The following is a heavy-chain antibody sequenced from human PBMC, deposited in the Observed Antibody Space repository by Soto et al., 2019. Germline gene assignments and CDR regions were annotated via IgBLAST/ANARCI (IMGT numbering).Heavy chain of an antibody. Sequence: ASVKVSCKASGYTFTGYYMHWVRQAPGQGLEWMGWINPNSGGTNYAQKCQGSVTMTRDTSISTAYMELSRLRSDDTAVYYCARATVRYSSCWWGDYYYGRDVWGQGPTVAVSS. J-gene: IGHJ6*02. CDR3: ARATVRYSSCWWGDYYYGRDV. V-gene: IGHV1-2*04. D-gene: IGHD6-19*01. CDR1: GYTFTGYY. CDR2: INPNSGGT.